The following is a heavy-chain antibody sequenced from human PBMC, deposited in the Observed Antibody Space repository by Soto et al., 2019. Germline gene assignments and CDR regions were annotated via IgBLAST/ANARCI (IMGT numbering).Heavy chain of an antibody. V-gene: IGHV3-30-3*01. Sequence: GGSLRLSCAASGFTFSSYAMHWVRQAPGKGLEWVAVISYDGSNKYYADSVKGRFTISRDNSKNTLYLQMNSLRAEDTAVYYCARDAVFDLEGVDAFDIWGQGTMVTVSS. CDR1: GFTFSSYA. J-gene: IGHJ3*02. D-gene: IGHD2-21*01. CDR3: ARDAVFDLEGVDAFDI. CDR2: ISYDGSNK.